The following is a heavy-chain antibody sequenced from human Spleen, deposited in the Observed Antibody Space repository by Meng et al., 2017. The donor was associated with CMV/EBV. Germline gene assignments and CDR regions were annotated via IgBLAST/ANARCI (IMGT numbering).Heavy chain of an antibody. V-gene: IGHV1-18*04. CDR2: INPNKGNT. Sequence: ASVKVSCKASGYNFTGYYMHWVRQAPGQGLEWMGWINPNKGNTNYAQKLQGRVTMTTDTSTSTAYMELRSLRSDDTAVYYCATGYCSSTSCYVLDYWGQGTLVTVSS. J-gene: IGHJ4*02. D-gene: IGHD2-2*01. CDR1: GYNFTGYY. CDR3: ATGYCSSTSCYVLDY.